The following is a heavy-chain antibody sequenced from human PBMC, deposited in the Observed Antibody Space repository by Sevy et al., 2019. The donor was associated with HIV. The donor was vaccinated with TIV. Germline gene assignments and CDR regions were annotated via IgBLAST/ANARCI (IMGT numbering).Heavy chain of an antibody. CDR1: GVSITSLY. V-gene: IGHV4-59*08. J-gene: IGHJ4*02. D-gene: IGHD1-26*01. Sequence: SETLSLTCTVSGVSITSLYWNWIRQPPGKGLEWIANIYYNGHINYNPYLKSRVTLSLDTSKNQFSLRLSSRTAADTAMYYCAGENAWGRGYSWGQGTLVTVSS. CDR2: IYYNGHI. CDR3: AGENAWGRGYS.